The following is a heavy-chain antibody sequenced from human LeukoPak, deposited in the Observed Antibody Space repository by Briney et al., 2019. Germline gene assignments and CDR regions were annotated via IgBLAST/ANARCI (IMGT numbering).Heavy chain of an antibody. CDR2: IYSGDNT. V-gene: IGHV3-53*01. CDR1: GFTVSSID. Sequence: GGSLRLSCAASGFTVSSIDMSWVRLAPGKGREWVSVIYSGDNTYYADSVKGRFTISRDNSKNTVYLQMRAEDTAVYFCAREAPYPRIVGGGLRGFDYWGQGTLVTVSS. CDR3: AREAPYPRIVGGGLRGFDY. J-gene: IGHJ4*02. D-gene: IGHD1-26*01.